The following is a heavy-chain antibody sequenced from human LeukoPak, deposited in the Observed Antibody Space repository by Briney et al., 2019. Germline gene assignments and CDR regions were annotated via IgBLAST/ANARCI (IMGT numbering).Heavy chain of an antibody. CDR2: ISNDGSNK. V-gene: IGHV3-30*03. Sequence: GGSLRLSCAASGLCFSNECIQWVHQTPGKGLEWVTVISNDGSNKYYTDSVKGRFTISRDSAKYTLYLHMNSLRPESTAVYFCAMAEDGTSGKFNYWGQGTLVTVSS. J-gene: IGHJ4*02. CDR1: GLCFSNEC. D-gene: IGHD1-26*01. CDR3: AMAEDGTSGKFNY.